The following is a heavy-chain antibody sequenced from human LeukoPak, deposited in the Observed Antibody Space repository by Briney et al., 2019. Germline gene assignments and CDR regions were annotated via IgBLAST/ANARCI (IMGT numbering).Heavy chain of an antibody. CDR3: TIYGDYSKHYFDY. CDR1: GGTFSSYA. Sequence: SVMVSCKASGGTFSSYAISWVRQAPGQGLEWMGGIIPIFGTANYAQKFQGRVTITADESTSTAYVELSSLRSEDTAVYYCTIYGDYSKHYFDYWGQGTLVTVSS. CDR2: IIPIFGTA. V-gene: IGHV1-69*13. D-gene: IGHD4-17*01. J-gene: IGHJ4*02.